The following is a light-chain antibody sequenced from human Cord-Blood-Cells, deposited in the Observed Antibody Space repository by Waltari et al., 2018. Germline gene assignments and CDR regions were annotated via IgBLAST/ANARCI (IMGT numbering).Light chain of an antibody. V-gene: IGLV1-44*01. Sequence: QSVLTQPPSASGPPAQRVTISCSGSSPNIGSNTVNWYQQLPGTAPKLLIYSNNQRPSGVPDRFSGSKSGTSASLAISGLQSEDEADYYCAAWDDSLNGPVFGGGTKLTVL. CDR2: SNN. CDR3: AAWDDSLNGPV. CDR1: SPNIGSNT. J-gene: IGLJ3*02.